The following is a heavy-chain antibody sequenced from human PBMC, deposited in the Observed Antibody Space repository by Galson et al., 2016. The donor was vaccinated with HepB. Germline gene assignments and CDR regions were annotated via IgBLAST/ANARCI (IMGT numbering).Heavy chain of an antibody. J-gene: IGHJ5*02. CDR3: ARNSGGSYLGWFVP. CDR1: GGSISSSNW. CDR2: IYHSGTT. D-gene: IGHD1-26*01. Sequence: ETLSRTCAVSGGSISSSNWWTWVPQPPGKGLEWIGDIYHSGTTHYNPSLESRVTIAVDKSKNQFSLKLNSVTAADTAVYYCARNSGGSYLGWFVPLGQGTLVTVSS. V-gene: IGHV4-4*02.